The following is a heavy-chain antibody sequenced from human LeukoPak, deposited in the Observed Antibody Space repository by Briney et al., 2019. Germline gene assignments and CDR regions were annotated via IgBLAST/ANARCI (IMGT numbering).Heavy chain of an antibody. CDR2: INPNSGGT. Sequence: ASVKVSCKASGYTFTGYYIHWVRQAPGQGLEWMGCINPNSGGTNYAQTFQGRVTMTRDTSISIVYMELSRLRSDDTAVYFCARDSTFRCRNGVCLFDPWGQGTLVTVSS. V-gene: IGHV1-2*02. J-gene: IGHJ5*02. CDR3: ARDSTFRCRNGVCLFDP. D-gene: IGHD2-8*01. CDR1: GYTFTGYY.